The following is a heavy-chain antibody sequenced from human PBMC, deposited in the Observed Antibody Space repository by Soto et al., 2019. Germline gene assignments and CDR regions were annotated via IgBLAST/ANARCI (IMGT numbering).Heavy chain of an antibody. CDR1: GGSISSGDYY. CDR2: IYYSGST. Sequence: SETLSLTCTVSGGSISSGDYYWSWIRQPPGKGLEWIGYIYYSGSTYYNPSLKSRVTISVDTSKNQFSLKLSSVTAADTAVYYCARDWGGNYNWFDPWGQGTLVTVSS. V-gene: IGHV4-30-4*01. J-gene: IGHJ5*02. D-gene: IGHD3-16*01. CDR3: ARDWGGNYNWFDP.